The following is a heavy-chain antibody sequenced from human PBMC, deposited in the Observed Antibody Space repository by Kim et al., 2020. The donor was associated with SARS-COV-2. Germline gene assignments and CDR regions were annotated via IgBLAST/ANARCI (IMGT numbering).Heavy chain of an antibody. Sequence: SETLSLTCAVYGGSFSGYYWSWIRQPPGKGLEWIGEINHSGSTNYNPSLKSRVTISVDTSKNQFSLKLSSVTAADTAVYYCARDDKHFFDYWGQGTLVTVSS. D-gene: IGHD3-3*02. CDR1: GGSFSGYY. CDR2: INHSGST. CDR3: ARDDKHFFDY. V-gene: IGHV4-34*01. J-gene: IGHJ4*02.